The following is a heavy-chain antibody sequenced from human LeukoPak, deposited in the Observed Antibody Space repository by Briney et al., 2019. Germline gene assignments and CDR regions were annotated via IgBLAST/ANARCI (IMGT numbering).Heavy chain of an antibody. Sequence: SVKVSCKASGYTFTGHYMHWVRQAPGQGLEWMGIINPSGGSTSYAQKFQGRVTMTRDTSTNTVYMDLSSLRSEDTALYYCSRSNWNDAGGAFDIWGQGTMVTVSS. J-gene: IGHJ3*02. V-gene: IGHV1-46*01. CDR3: SRSNWNDAGGAFDI. CDR2: INPSGGST. CDR1: GYTFTGHY. D-gene: IGHD1-20*01.